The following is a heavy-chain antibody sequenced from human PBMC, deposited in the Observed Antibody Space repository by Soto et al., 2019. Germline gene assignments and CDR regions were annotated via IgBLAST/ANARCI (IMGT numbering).Heavy chain of an antibody. Sequence: GGSLRLSCAASGFTFTRYSMNWVRHAPGKGLEWVSSISSTTNYIYYGDSMKGRFTISRDNAKNSLYLEMNSLRAEDTAVYYCARESEDLTSNFDYWGQGTLVTVSS. J-gene: IGHJ4*02. CDR1: GFTFTRYS. CDR2: ISSTTNYI. V-gene: IGHV3-21*06. CDR3: ARESEDLTSNFDY.